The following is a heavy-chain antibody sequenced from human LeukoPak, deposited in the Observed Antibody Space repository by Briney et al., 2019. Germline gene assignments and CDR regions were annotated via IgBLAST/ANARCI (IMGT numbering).Heavy chain of an antibody. CDR3: AHFYSSSSYFDY. Sequence: SGPTLVNPTQTLTLTCTFSGFSLSTSGVGVGWIRQPPGKALEWLALIYWDDGKRYSPSLKSRLTIAKDTSKNQVVLTITNMDPVDTATYYCAHFYSSSSYFDYWGQGTLVTVSS. D-gene: IGHD6-6*01. V-gene: IGHV2-5*02. CDR1: GFSLSTSGVG. J-gene: IGHJ4*02. CDR2: IYWDDGK.